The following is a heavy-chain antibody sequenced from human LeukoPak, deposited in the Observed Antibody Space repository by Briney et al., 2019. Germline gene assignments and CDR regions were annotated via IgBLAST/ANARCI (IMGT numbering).Heavy chain of an antibody. Sequence: PSETLSLTCAVSGVSISSGGYSWSWIRQPPGKGLEWIGYIYHSGSTYYNPSLKSRVTISVDRSKNQFSLKLSSVTAADTAVYYCARGGRGAPYYFDYWGQGTLVTVSS. CDR2: IYHSGST. V-gene: IGHV4-30-2*01. CDR1: GVSISSGGYS. CDR3: ARGGRGAPYYFDY. J-gene: IGHJ4*02. D-gene: IGHD3-10*01.